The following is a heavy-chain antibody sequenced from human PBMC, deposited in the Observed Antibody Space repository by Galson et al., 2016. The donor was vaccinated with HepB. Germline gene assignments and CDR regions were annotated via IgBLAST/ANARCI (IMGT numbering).Heavy chain of an antibody. CDR2: TDWSDDK. J-gene: IGHJ6*02. V-gene: IGHV2-70*01. CDR1: GFSLTTSGMC. CDR3: ARIRHYYDSSGYNYYNGMDV. D-gene: IGHD3-22*01. Sequence: PALVKPTQTLTLTCTFSGFSLTTSGMCVSWIRQPPGKALEWLALTDWSDDKYYSTSLKTRLTISKDTSRNQVVLTMTNMDPVDTGTYYCARIRHYYDSSGYNYYNGMDVWGQGTTVTVSS.